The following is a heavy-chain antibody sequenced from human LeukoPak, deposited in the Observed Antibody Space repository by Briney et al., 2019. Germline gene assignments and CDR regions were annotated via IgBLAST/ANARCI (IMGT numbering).Heavy chain of an antibody. D-gene: IGHD6-19*01. J-gene: IGHJ4*02. CDR2: IYSTGST. CDR1: AGSLNNYY. V-gene: IGHV4-59*08. Sequence: SETLSLTCTVSAGSLNNYYWSWIRHPPGKGLEWIGYIYSTGSTNYNPSLKSRVTMSVDTSKNQFSLKLSYVTAADTAVYYCARTVYLSGWHFDYWGQGTLVTVSS. CDR3: ARTVYLSGWHFDY.